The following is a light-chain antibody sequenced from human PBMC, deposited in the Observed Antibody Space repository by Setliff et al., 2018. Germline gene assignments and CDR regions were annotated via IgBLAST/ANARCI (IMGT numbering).Light chain of an antibody. CDR2: EVT. CDR1: SRDIGVYKF. J-gene: IGLJ1*01. V-gene: IGLV2-8*01. Sequence: QSVLTQPPSASGSPGQSLTISCTGTSRDIGVYKFVSWYQQHPGKAPRLIIYEVTKRPSGVPDRFSGSKSGNTASLTVSGLQAEDEADYYCSSYAASYNPYVFGSGTKGTVL. CDR3: SSYAASYNPYV.